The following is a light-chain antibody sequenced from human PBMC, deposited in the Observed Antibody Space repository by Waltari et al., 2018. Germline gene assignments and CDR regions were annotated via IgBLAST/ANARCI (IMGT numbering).Light chain of an antibody. V-gene: IGKV3-11*01. CDR1: QSVSSY. Sequence: EIVFTQSPATLSLSPGERATLSCRASQSVSSYLAWYQQKPGQPPRLLIYHASTRATGIPARFSGRGSGTDFTLIITNVEPEDFAVYYCQQRSDWPPLTFGQGTRLEIK. J-gene: IGKJ5*01. CDR3: QQRSDWPPLT. CDR2: HAS.